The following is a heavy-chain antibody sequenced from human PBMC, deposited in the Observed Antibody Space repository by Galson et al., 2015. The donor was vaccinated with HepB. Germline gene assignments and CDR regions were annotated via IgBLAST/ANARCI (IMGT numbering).Heavy chain of an antibody. V-gene: IGHV1-46*01. Sequence: SVKVSCKASGYTFTSYYMHWVRQAPGQGLEWMGIINPSGGSTSYAQKFQGRVTMTRDTSTSTVYMELSSLRSEDTAVYYCARANIRKSGYSYGSVDYWGQGTLVTVSS. CDR1: GYTFTSYY. CDR3: ARANIRKSGYSYGSVDY. J-gene: IGHJ4*02. CDR2: INPSGGST. D-gene: IGHD5-18*01.